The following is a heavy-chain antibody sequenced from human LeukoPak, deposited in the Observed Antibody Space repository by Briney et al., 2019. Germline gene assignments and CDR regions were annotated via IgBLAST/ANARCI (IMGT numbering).Heavy chain of an antibody. J-gene: IGHJ6*02. D-gene: IGHD3-3*01. CDR1: GFTFSNFA. CDR3: ARDGNYDYWSAQSAGDGMDV. Sequence: GESLRLSCAPSGFTFSNFAMSWVRQAPGKGLEWVSYIGSSGTTIYYADSVKGRFTISRDNAKNSLYLQMNILRAEDTAVYYCARDGNYDYWSAQSAGDGMDVWGQGTTVTVSS. CDR2: IGSSGTTI. V-gene: IGHV3-48*01.